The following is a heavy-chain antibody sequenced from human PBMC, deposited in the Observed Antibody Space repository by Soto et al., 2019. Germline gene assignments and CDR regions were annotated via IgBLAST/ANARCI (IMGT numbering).Heavy chain of an antibody. V-gene: IGHV3-21*01. CDR1: GFTFSSYS. CDR3: AATTGLYYYYGMDV. CDR2: ISSSSSYI. J-gene: IGHJ6*02. D-gene: IGHD1-26*01. Sequence: PGGSLRLSCAASGFTFSSYSMNWVRQAPGKGLEWVSSISSSSSYIYYADSVKGRFTISRDNAKNSLYLQMNSLRAEDTAVYYCAATTGLYYYYGMDVWGQGTTVTVSS.